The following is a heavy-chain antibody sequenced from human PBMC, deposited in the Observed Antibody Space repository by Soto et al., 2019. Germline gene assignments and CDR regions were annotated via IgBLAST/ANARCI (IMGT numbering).Heavy chain of an antibody. D-gene: IGHD1-1*01. CDR2: IHWNDDN. Sequence: QITLEETGPTLVKPTQTLTLTCTFSGFSLTTGRVGVGWIRQPPAKALEWLAVIHWNDDNHYSPSLKSRFTTLKDSPKDQVVLTLTNMDPVVTATYHCTHRLVGSGNGYWGQGTLVIVSS. CDR1: GFSLTTGRVG. J-gene: IGHJ4*02. CDR3: THRLVGSGNGY. V-gene: IGHV2-5*01.